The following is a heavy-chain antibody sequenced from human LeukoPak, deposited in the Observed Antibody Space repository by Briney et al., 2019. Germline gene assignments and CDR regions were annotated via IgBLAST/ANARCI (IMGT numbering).Heavy chain of an antibody. CDR2: IYYSGST. V-gene: IGHV4-59*08. CDR1: GGSISSYY. Sequence: SETLSLTCTVSGGSISSYYWSWIRQPPGKGLEGIGYIYYSGSTNYNPSLKSRVTISVDTSKNQFSLKLSSVTAADTAVYYCARSTHSLSSGWIIDYWGQGTLVTVSS. D-gene: IGHD6-19*01. CDR3: ARSTHSLSSGWIIDY. J-gene: IGHJ4*02.